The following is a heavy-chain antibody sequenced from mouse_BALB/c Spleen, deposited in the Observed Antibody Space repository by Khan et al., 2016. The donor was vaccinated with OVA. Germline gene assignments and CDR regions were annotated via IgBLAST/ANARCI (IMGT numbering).Heavy chain of an antibody. Sequence: DLVKPGASVKLSCKASGYSFTSYCVNWIKQRPGQGLEWIGRIGPGSSNAYYNDMFKDKATLTVDTSSNTAYIQLSSLSSEDSAVYFCASENYYGRSCYAMDYWGQGTSVTVSA. CDR3: ASENYYGRSCYAMDY. V-gene: IGHV1S41*01. CDR2: IGPGSSNA. CDR1: GYSFTSYC. D-gene: IGHD1-1*01. J-gene: IGHJ4*01.